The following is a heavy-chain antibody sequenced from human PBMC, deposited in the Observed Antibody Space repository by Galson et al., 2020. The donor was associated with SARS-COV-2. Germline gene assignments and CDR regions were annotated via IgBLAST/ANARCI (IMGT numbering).Heavy chain of an antibody. Sequence: SVKVSCKASGGTFSSYAISWVRQAPGQGLEWMGGIIPILGIANYAQQFPSRVTITADKSTSTAYMELSSLRSEDTAVYYCERVPTSFFWSQRQTQGDFQHWGQGTLVTVSS. CDR1: GGTFSSYA. CDR3: ERVPTSFFWSQRQTQGDFQH. CDR2: IIPILGIA. J-gene: IGHJ1*01. D-gene: IGHD3-3*01. V-gene: IGHV1-69*10.